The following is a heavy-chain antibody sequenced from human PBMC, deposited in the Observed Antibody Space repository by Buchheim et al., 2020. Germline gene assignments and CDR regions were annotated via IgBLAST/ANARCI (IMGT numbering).Heavy chain of an antibody. V-gene: IGHV3-7*01. D-gene: IGHD3-10*01. J-gene: IGHJ6*02. Sequence: EVQLVESGGGLVQPGGSLRLSCAASGFTFSSYWMSWVRQAPGKGLEWVANIKQDGSEKYYVDSVKGRFTISRDNAKNSLYLQMNSLRAEDTAVYYCARDPLAYYGSGSYVGYYYYYGMDVWGQGTT. CDR2: IKQDGSEK. CDR1: GFTFSSYW. CDR3: ARDPLAYYGSGSYVGYYYYYGMDV.